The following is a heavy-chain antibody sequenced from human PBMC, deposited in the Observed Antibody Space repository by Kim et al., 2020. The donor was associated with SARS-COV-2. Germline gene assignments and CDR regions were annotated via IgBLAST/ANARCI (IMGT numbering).Heavy chain of an antibody. CDR3: TSQQRITMIVVVIFPDY. V-gene: IGHV3-15*01. D-gene: IGHD3-22*01. J-gene: IGHJ4*02. CDR2: IKSKTDGGTT. CDR1: GFTFSNAW. Sequence: GGSLRLSCAASGFTFSNAWMSWVRQAPGKGLEWVGRIKSKTDGGTTDYAAPVKGRFTISRDDSKNTLHLQMNSLKTEDTAVYYCTSQQRITMIVVVIFPDYWGQGTLVTVSS.